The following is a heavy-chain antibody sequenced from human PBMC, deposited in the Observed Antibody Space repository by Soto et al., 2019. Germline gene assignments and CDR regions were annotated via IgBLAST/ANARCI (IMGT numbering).Heavy chain of an antibody. V-gene: IGHV4-59*08. CDR1: GGSVSSYY. J-gene: IGHJ5*02. D-gene: IGHD3-10*01. CDR2: MYYSGST. Sequence: SETLSLTCTVSGGSVSSYYWSWIRQPPGKGLEWIGYMYYSGSTNYNPSLKSRVTISVDTSKNQFSLNLSSVTAADTAVYYCARHGGTYGFWWFDPWGQGAPVTVSS. CDR3: ARHGGTYGFWWFDP.